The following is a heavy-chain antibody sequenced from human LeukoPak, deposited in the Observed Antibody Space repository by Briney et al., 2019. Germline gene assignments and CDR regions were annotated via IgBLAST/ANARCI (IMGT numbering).Heavy chain of an antibody. CDR2: IKQDGSDK. CDR3: ARAVAENWFDP. V-gene: IGHV3-7*01. J-gene: IGHJ5*02. CDR1: GFTFSSYW. Sequence: PGGSLRLSCAASGFTFSSYWMSWVRQAPGKGLEWVANIKQDGSDKYYVDSVKGRFTISRDNAKNSVYLQMNSLRAEDTALYYCARAVAENWFDPWGQGNLVTVSS. D-gene: IGHD6-19*01.